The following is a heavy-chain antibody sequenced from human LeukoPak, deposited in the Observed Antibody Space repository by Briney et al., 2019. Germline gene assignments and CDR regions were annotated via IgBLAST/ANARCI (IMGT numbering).Heavy chain of an antibody. D-gene: IGHD4-23*01. CDR3: ARDPTTVVTYDY. Sequence: GGSLRLSCAASGFTFSSYSMNWVRQAPGKGLEWVSYISSSSSTIYYADSVKGRFTISRDNAKNLLYLQMTILRAADTAVYYCARDPTTVVTYDYWGQGSLVTVSS. CDR2: ISSSSSTI. J-gene: IGHJ4*02. CDR1: GFTFSSYS. V-gene: IGHV3-48*01.